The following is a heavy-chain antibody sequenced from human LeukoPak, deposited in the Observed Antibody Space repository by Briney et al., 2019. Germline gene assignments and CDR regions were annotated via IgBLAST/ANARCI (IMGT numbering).Heavy chain of an antibody. J-gene: IGHJ4*02. Sequence: SETLSLTCTVSGDSLSTYHFNTYFLTWVRQPAGKGLEWIGRMYATSGSTNYNPSLKSRVTMSVDTSKNQFSLKLSSVTAADTAVYYCARVNAGGADYWGQGTLVTVSS. CDR2: MYATSGST. V-gene: IGHV4-4*07. CDR1: GDSLSTYHFNTYF. CDR3: ARVNAGGADY. D-gene: IGHD3-16*01.